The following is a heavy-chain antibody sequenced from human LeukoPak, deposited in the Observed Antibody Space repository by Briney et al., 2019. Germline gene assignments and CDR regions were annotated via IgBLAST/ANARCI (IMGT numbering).Heavy chain of an antibody. CDR1: GFTFRTYA. D-gene: IGHD3-10*01. V-gene: IGHV3-23*01. J-gene: IGHJ4*02. CDR3: AKGEATPYYYGSGSYFYFDD. CDR2: LSGSGETT. Sequence: GGSLRLSCAASGFTFRTYAMTWVRQAPGKGLEWVAALSGSGETTHYADSVKGRFTVSRDNSKSILYLQMNSLRAEDTAVYYCAKGEATPYYYGSGSYFYFDDWGQGTLVNVSS.